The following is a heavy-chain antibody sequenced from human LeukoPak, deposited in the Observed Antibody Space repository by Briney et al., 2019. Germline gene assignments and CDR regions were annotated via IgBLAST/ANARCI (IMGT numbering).Heavy chain of an antibody. J-gene: IGHJ3*02. D-gene: IGHD4-17*01. Sequence: SEILSLTCTVSGGSISSSSYYWGWIRQPPGKGLEWIGSIYYSGTTNYNPSLKSRVTISVDTSKNQFSLKLSSVTAADTAVYYCARHPPRGDDGNAFDMWGQGTMVTVSS. V-gene: IGHV4-39*01. CDR1: GGSISSSSYY. CDR3: ARHPPRGDDGNAFDM. CDR2: IYYSGTT.